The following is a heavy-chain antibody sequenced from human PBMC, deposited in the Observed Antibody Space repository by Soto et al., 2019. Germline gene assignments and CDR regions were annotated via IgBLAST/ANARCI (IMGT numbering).Heavy chain of an antibody. CDR2: IIPIFGTA. CDR1: GGTFSSYA. Sequence: SVKVSCKASGGTFSSYAISWVRQAPGQGLDWMGGIIPIFGTANYAQKFQGRVTITADESTSTAYMELSSLRSEDTAVYYCASGQLWLQLDYWGQGTLVTVSS. J-gene: IGHJ4*02. D-gene: IGHD5-18*01. CDR3: ASGQLWLQLDY. V-gene: IGHV1-69*13.